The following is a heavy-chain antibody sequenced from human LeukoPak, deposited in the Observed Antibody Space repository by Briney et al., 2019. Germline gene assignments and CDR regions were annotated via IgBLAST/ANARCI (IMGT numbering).Heavy chain of an antibody. D-gene: IGHD1-1*01. V-gene: IGHV4-4*07. J-gene: IGHJ4*02. CDR3: ARDGSVPGDYFDY. CDR1: GGSISSYY. CDR2: IYTSGST. Sequence: PSETLSLTCTVSGGSISSYYWSWIRQPAGKGLEWIGRIYTSGSTNYNPSLKSRVTISVDKSKNQISLKLSSVTAADTAVYYCARDGSVPGDYFDYWGQGTLVTVSS.